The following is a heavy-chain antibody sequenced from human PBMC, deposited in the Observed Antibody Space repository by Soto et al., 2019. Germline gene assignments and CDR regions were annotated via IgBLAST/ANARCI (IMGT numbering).Heavy chain of an antibody. Sequence: QVQLVQSGAEVKKPGASVKVSCKASGYTFTGYYMHWVRQAPGQGLEWMGWINPNSGGTNYAQKFQGGVTMTRDTSISTAYMELSRLRSDDTAVYYCARDKDPLAAAGTGQDYYYYGMDVWGQGTTVTVSS. J-gene: IGHJ6*02. D-gene: IGHD6-13*01. CDR2: INPNSGGT. V-gene: IGHV1-2*02. CDR1: GYTFTGYY. CDR3: ARDKDPLAAAGTGQDYYYYGMDV.